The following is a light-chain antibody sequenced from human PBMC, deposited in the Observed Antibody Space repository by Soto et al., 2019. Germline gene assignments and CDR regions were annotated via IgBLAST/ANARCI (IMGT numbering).Light chain of an antibody. Sequence: EIVLTQSPATLSLSPGERATLSCRASQSVSSYLAWYQQKPGQAPRLLIYDASNRATGIPARFSGSGSGTDFTLTISNLEPEDFAVYYCQQRSNWPTLFTFGPGTKVDIK. CDR2: DAS. J-gene: IGKJ3*01. CDR3: QQRSNWPTLFT. V-gene: IGKV3-11*01. CDR1: QSVSSY.